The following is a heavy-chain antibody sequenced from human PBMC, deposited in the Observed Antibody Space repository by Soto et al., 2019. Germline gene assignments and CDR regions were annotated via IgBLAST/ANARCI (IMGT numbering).Heavy chain of an antibody. CDR2: ISWNSGSI. D-gene: IGHD3-10*01. J-gene: IGHJ4*02. Sequence: EVQLVXSGGGLVQPGRSLRLSCAASGFTFDDYAMHWVRQAPGKGLEWVSGISWNSGSIGYADSVKGRXXXXXXXXXXXXXXXXXXXXXXXXXXXXXAKXRGGSGSWDYFDYWGQGTLVTVX. CDR3: AKXRGGSGSWDYFDY. CDR1: GFTFDDYA. V-gene: IGHV3-9*01.